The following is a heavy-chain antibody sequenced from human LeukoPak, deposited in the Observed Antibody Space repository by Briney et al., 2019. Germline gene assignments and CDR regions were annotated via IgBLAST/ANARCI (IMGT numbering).Heavy chain of an antibody. CDR1: GFTFSSYW. CDR2: IKQDGGEK. Sequence: GGSLRLSCTTSGFTFSSYWMSWVRQAPGKGLEWVANIKQDGGEKYYVDSVKGRFTISRDNAKNSLYLQMNSLRAEDTAIYYCARAPIVVVPTRRPTYFDCWGQGTLVTVSS. CDR3: ARAPIVVVPTRRPTYFDC. D-gene: IGHD2-2*01. J-gene: IGHJ4*02. V-gene: IGHV3-7*01.